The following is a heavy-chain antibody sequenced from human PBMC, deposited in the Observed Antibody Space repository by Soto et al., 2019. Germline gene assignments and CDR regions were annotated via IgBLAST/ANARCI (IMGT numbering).Heavy chain of an antibody. CDR3: ASARHIGP. V-gene: IGHV3-7*01. CDR1: GFTVSNYW. J-gene: IGHJ5*02. D-gene: IGHD2-21*01. CDR2: IGQDGSQR. Sequence: PGGSLRLSXTASGFTVSNYWMSWVRQAPGKGLEWVANIGQDGSQRNYVDSVKGRFTISRDNAENSLYLQMNSLRAEDTAIYYCASARHIGPWGQGTLVTVSS.